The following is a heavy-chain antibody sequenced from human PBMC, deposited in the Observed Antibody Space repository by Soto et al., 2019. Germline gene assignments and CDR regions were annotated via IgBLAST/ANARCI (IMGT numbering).Heavy chain of an antibody. D-gene: IGHD1-20*01. J-gene: IGHJ6*04. V-gene: IGHV4-61*01. CDR2: IYYSGST. CDR3: ARTRDNNINYYYASDV. Sequence: ETLSLTCSVSRVSVSSATYYWNWMRQPPGKPLEWIGYIYYSGSTNYNPSLKSRVTISLDTSNDRFSLRLSSVTAADTAVYYCARTRDNNINYYYASDVWGTGTTVTVSS. CDR1: RVSVSSATYY.